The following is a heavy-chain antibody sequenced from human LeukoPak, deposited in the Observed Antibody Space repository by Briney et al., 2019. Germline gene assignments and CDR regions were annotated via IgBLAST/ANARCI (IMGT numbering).Heavy chain of an antibody. Sequence: GGSLRLSCAASGFTFSSYEMNWVRQAPGKGLEWVSYISSSGSTIYYADSVKGRFTISRDNAKNSLYLQMNSLRAEDTAVYYCARGLWFRVFDYWGQGTLVTVSS. CDR3: ARGLWFRVFDY. V-gene: IGHV3-48*03. CDR2: ISSSGSTI. J-gene: IGHJ4*02. D-gene: IGHD3-10*01. CDR1: GFTFSSYE.